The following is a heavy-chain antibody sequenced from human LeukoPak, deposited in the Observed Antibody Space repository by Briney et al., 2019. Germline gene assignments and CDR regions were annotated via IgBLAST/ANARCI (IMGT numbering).Heavy chain of an antibody. D-gene: IGHD5-12*01. V-gene: IGHV4-4*07. CDR1: GGSISSNN. Sequence: SETLSLTCAVSGGSISSNNWWSWVRQPAEKGLEWIGRIYTSGSTYYNPSLKSRVTISADTSKNQFSLNVSSVTAADTAVYYCARATSSYFYYMDVWGKGTTVTISS. CDR2: IYTSGST. J-gene: IGHJ6*03. CDR3: ARATSSYFYYMDV.